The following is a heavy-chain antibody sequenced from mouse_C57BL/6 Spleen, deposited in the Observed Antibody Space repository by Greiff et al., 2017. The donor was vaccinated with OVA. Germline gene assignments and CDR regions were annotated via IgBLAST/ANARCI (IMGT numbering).Heavy chain of an antibody. CDR2: ISYDGSN. CDR1: GYSITSGYY. Sequence: DVKLVESGPGLVKPSQSLSLTCSVTGYSITSGYYWNWIRQFPGNKLEWMGYISYDGSNNYNPSLKNRISITRDTSKNQFFLKLNSVTTEDTATYYCAREDYGPYAMDYWGQGTSVTVSS. D-gene: IGHD1-2*01. J-gene: IGHJ4*01. CDR3: AREDYGPYAMDY. V-gene: IGHV3-6*01.